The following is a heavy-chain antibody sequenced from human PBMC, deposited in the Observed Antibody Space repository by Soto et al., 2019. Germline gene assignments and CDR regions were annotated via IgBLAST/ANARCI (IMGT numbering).Heavy chain of an antibody. CDR1: GYSFTCYY. Sequence: GXSVKVSCKASGYSFTCYYMHWVRQAPGQGLEWMGWINPNSGGTNYAQKFQGWVTMTRDTSISTAYMELSRLRSDDTAVYYCARDRMETHISSTSYHYYYYGMDVWGQGTTVTVSS. CDR2: INPNSGGT. J-gene: IGHJ6*02. CDR3: ARDRMETHISSTSYHYYYYGMDV. V-gene: IGHV1-2*04. D-gene: IGHD2-2*01.